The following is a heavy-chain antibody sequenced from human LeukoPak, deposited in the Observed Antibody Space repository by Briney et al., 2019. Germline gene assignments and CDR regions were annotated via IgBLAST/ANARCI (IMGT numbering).Heavy chain of an antibody. Sequence: GGSLRLSFAASGLSIRNDWMSGVRQAPGKGLDCVARVKRKSAGETTGYAAPVKGRFTSSRDDSKNTLYLQMNSLKTEDTAVNYCPLIQGWGSGSYYRDFWGQGTLVTVSS. CDR1: GLSIRNDW. CDR3: PLIQGWGSGSYYRDF. D-gene: IGHD3-10*01. CDR2: VKRKSAGETT. V-gene: IGHV3-15*01. J-gene: IGHJ4*02.